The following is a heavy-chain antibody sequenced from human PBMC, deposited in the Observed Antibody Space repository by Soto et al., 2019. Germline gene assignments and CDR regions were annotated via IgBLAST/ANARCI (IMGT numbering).Heavy chain of an antibody. CDR1: GFTFSSYG. CDR2: IWYDGSNK. J-gene: IGHJ4*02. Sequence: SLRLSCAASGFTFSSYGMHWVRQAPGKGLEWVAVIWYDGSNKYYADSVKGRFTISRDNSKNSLYLQMNSLRAEDTALYYCARPEADYRGYDYSFDYWGQGTLVTVSS. CDR3: ARPEADYRGYDYSFDY. D-gene: IGHD5-12*01. V-gene: IGHV3-33*01.